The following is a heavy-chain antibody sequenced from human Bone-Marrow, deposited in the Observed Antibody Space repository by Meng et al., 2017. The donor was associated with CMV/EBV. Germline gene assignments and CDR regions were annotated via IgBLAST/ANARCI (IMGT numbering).Heavy chain of an antibody. CDR3: AKEWDYDPTYYYGSSGQTIDY. D-gene: IGHD3-22*01. V-gene: IGHV3-23*01. CDR2: INGNGYST. CDR1: RFTFSNYA. Sequence: GESLKISCAASRFTFSNYAMSWVRQPPGKGLEWVSAINGNGYSTGYADSVKGRFTISRDNSKNTLYLKMNSLRAEDTAVYYCAKEWDYDPTYYYGSSGQTIDYWGQGTLVTVSS. J-gene: IGHJ4*02.